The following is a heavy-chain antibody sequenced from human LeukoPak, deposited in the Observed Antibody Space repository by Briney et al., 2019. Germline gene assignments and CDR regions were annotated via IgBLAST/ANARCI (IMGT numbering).Heavy chain of an antibody. CDR2: IKQDGSEK. V-gene: IGHV3-7*01. CDR3: TSGSYSPYYYYYMDV. D-gene: IGHD1-26*01. Sequence: GGSLRLSCAASGFTFSSYWMSWVRQAPGKGLEWVANIKQDGSEKYYVDSVKGRFTISRDNAKNSLYLQMNSLRAEDTAVYYCTSGSYSPYYYYYMDVWGKGTTVTVSS. CDR1: GFTFSSYW. J-gene: IGHJ6*03.